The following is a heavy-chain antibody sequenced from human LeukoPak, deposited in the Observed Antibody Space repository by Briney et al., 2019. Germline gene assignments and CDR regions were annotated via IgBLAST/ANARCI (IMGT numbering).Heavy chain of an antibody. V-gene: IGHV4-34*01. CDR3: ARGLFDDPTRFDP. CDR1: GGSFSGYY. CDR2: INHSGST. Sequence: SETLSLTCAVYGGSFSGYYWSWVRQPPGKGLEGIGEINHSGSTNYNPSLKSRVTISVDTSKNQFSLKLSSVTAADTAVYYCARGLFDDPTRFDPWGQGTLVTVSS. D-gene: IGHD2-21*01. J-gene: IGHJ5*02.